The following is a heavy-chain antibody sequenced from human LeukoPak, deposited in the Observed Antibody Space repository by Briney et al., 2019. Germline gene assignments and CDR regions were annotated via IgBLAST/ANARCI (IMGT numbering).Heavy chain of an antibody. V-gene: IGHV3-7*01. J-gene: IGHJ4*02. CDR3: ARHKKGDYVWGSYRSPFDY. D-gene: IGHD3-16*02. CDR2: IKQDGSEK. CDR1: GFTFSSYW. Sequence: GGSLRLSCAASGFTFSSYWMSWVRQAPGKGLEWVAHIKQDGSEKYYVDSVKGRFTISRDNAKNSLYLQMNSLRAEDTAVYYCARHKKGDYVWGSYRSPFDYWGQGTLVTVSS.